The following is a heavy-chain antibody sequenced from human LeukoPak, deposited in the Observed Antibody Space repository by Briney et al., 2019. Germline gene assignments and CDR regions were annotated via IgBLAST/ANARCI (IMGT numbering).Heavy chain of an antibody. CDR3: ARHYGP. V-gene: IGHV4-61*08. CDR1: GGSFNSDDYY. J-gene: IGHJ5*02. Sequence: PSETLSLTCGVSGGSFNSDDYYWNWIRQPPGRGLEWIGYIYYGGNTNYNPSLKSRVTISVDTSKNQFSLKLNSVTAADTAVYYCARHYGPWGQGTLVTVSS. CDR2: IYYGGNT. D-gene: IGHD3-16*01.